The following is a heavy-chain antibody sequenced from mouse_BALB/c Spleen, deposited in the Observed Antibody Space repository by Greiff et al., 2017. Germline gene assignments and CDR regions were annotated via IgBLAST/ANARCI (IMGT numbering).Heavy chain of an antibody. J-gene: IGHJ2*01. CDR2: INPSNGRT. CDR1: GFNIKDTY. D-gene: IGHD2-1*01. Sequence: QVQLQQSGAELVKPGASVKLSCTASGFNIKDTYMHWVKQRPGQGLEWIGEINPSNGRTNYNEKFKSKATLTVDKSSSTAYMQLSRLTSEDSAVYFCARSDGKDYFDYWGQGTTLTVSS. V-gene: IGHV1S81*02. CDR3: ARSDGKDYFDY.